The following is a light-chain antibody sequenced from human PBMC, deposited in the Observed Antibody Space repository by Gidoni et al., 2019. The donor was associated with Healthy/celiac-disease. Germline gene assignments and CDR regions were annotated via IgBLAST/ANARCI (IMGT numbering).Light chain of an antibody. CDR1: QCISSW. CDR2: KAS. V-gene: IGKV1-5*03. CDR3: QQYNSYPWT. Sequence: DIQMTQSPSTLSASVGDRVAITCRASQCISSWLAWYQQNPGKAPKLLIYKASSLESGVPSRFSGSGSGPEFTLTISSLQPDDFATYYCQQYNSYPWTFGQGTQVDIK. J-gene: IGKJ1*01.